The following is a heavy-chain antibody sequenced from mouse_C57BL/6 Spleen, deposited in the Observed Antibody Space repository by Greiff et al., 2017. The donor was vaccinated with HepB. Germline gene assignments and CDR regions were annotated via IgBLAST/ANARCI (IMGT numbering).Heavy chain of an antibody. V-gene: IGHV1-72*01. J-gene: IGHJ4*01. CDR1: GYTFTSYW. CDR2: IDPNSGGT. CDR3: ARFHYDYDEGDAMDY. Sequence: QVHVKQPGAELVKPGASVKLSCKASGYTFTSYWMHWVKQRPGRGLEWIGRIDPNSGGTKYNEKFKSKATLTVDKPSSTAYMQLSSLTSEDSAVYYCARFHYDYDEGDAMDYWGQGTSVTVSS. D-gene: IGHD2-4*01.